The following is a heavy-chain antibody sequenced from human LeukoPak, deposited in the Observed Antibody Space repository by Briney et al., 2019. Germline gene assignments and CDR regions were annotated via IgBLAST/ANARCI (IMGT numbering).Heavy chain of an antibody. Sequence: PSETLSLTCAVYGGSFSGYYWSWIRQPPGKGLEWIGEINHSGSTNYNPSLKSRVTISVDTSKNQFSLKLSSVTAADTAVYYCARGWVRGVTHFDHWGQGTLVTVSS. D-gene: IGHD3-10*01. V-gene: IGHV4-34*01. CDR3: ARGWVRGVTHFDH. CDR1: GGSFSGYY. J-gene: IGHJ4*02. CDR2: INHSGST.